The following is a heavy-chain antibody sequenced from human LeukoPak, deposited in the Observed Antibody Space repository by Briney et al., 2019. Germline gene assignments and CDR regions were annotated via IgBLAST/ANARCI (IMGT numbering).Heavy chain of an antibody. CDR2: IYPGDSDT. CDR1: GYSFITYW. J-gene: IGHJ4*02. CDR3: ARQESGTLDY. V-gene: IGHV5-51*01. Sequence: GESLKISCKASGYSFITYWIGWVRQMPGKGLEWMGTIYPGDSDTRYSPSFQGQVTISADKSITTASLQWNSLKASDTAMYYCARQESGTLDYWGQGTLVTVSS. D-gene: IGHD6-13*01.